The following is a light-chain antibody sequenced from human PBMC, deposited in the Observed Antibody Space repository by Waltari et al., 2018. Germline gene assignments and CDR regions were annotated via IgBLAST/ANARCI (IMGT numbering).Light chain of an antibody. Sequence: QSVLTQPPSVSAAPGQTVTISCSGGSSNIGSNFVSWYQQLPGTPPKFLIYDNDKRPSGIPDRFSGSKSGTSATLGITGLQTGDEADYYCATWDSSLRVVLFGGGTKLTVL. J-gene: IGLJ2*01. CDR2: DND. V-gene: IGLV1-51*01. CDR1: SSNIGSNF. CDR3: ATWDSSLRVVL.